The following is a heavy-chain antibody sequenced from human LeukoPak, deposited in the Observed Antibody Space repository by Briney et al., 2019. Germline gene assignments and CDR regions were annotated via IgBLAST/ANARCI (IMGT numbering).Heavy chain of an antibody. CDR2: ISGSGGST. V-gene: IGHV3-23*01. CDR1: GFTFSSYA. D-gene: IGHD5-12*01. J-gene: IGHJ6*03. Sequence: GGSLRLSCAASGFTFSSYAMSWVRQAPGKGLEWVSAISGSGGSTYYADSVKGRFTISRDNSKNTLYLQMNSLRAEDTAVYYCAKEAALVARPYYYMDVWGKGTTVTISS. CDR3: AKEAALVARPYYYMDV.